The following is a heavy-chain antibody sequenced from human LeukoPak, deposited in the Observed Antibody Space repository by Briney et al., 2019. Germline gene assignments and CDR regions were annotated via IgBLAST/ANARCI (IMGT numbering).Heavy chain of an antibody. D-gene: IGHD5-24*01. V-gene: IGHV1-69*04. J-gene: IGHJ3*02. CDR2: IIPIFGIA. Sequence: SVTVSCKASGGTFSSYAISWVRQAPGQGLEWMGRIIPIFGIANYAQKFQGRVTITADKSTSTAYMELSSLRSEDTAVYYCAREEVEMATGGAFDTWGQGTMVTVSS. CDR1: GGTFSSYA. CDR3: AREEVEMATGGAFDT.